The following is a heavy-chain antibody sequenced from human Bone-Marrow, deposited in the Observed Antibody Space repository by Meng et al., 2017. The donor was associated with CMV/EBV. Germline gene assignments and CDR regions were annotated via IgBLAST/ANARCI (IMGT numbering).Heavy chain of an antibody. Sequence: SVKVSCKASGYTFTSYAISWVRQAPGQGLEWMGGIIPIFGTANYAQKFQGRVTITADKSTSTAYMELSSLRSEDTAVYYCARAGRGTPYYYYGIDVWGQGTTVTVSS. CDR2: IIPIFGTA. CDR1: GYTFTSYA. V-gene: IGHV1-69*06. D-gene: IGHD3-10*01. J-gene: IGHJ6*02. CDR3: ARAGRGTPYYYYGIDV.